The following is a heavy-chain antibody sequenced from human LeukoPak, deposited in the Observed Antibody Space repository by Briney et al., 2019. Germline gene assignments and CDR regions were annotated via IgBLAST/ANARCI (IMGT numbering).Heavy chain of an antibody. V-gene: IGHV3-23*01. J-gene: IGHJ4*02. CDR1: GFTFSSYG. Sequence: AGGSLRLSCAASGFTFSSYGMSWVRQAPGEGLEWVSAISGSGGSTYYADSVKGRFTISRDNSKNTLYLQMNNLRAEDTAVYYCAPRVVGSAPFDYWGQGTLVTVSS. D-gene: IGHD2-15*01. CDR3: APRVVGSAPFDY. CDR2: ISGSGGST.